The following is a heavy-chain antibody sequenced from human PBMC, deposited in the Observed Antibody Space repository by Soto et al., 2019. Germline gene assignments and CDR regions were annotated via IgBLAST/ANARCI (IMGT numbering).Heavy chain of an antibody. Sequence: GGSLRLSCAASGFTFSSYSMNWVRQAPGKGLEWVSYISSNSSTIYYADSVKGRFTISRDNGKNSLYLQMNSLRPEDTALYYCAKEMAPTYSDHWGQGTQVTVSS. CDR3: AKEMAPTYSDH. D-gene: IGHD2-15*01. CDR2: ISSNSSTI. J-gene: IGHJ4*02. CDR1: GFTFSSYS. V-gene: IGHV3-48*01.